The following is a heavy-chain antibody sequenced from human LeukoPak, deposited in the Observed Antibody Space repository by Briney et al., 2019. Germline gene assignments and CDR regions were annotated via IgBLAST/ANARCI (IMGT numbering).Heavy chain of an antibody. CDR2: INGIDEK. Sequence: SGPTLVNPTQTLTLTCTFSGFSLTTSGVGVGWIRQPPGKALEWLAFINGIDEKRYTPSLKSRLTITKDTSKNQVVLTMTVMDPVDTATYYCAHRRSDMATGSFDSWGQGTLVTVSS. CDR3: AHRRSDMATGSFDS. CDR1: GFSLTTSGVG. D-gene: IGHD5-24*01. J-gene: IGHJ4*02. V-gene: IGHV2-5*01.